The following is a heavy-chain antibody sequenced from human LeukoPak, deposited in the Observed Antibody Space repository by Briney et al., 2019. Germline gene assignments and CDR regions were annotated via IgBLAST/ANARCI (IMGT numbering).Heavy chain of an antibody. CDR3: ARGKRGYSYANDY. CDR1: GGSFSGYY. CDR2: INHSGST. J-gene: IGHJ4*02. V-gene: IGHV4-34*01. Sequence: SETLSLTCAIYGGSFSGYYWNWIRQSPGKGLEWIGEINHSGSTNYNPSLKSRVTISVDTSKNQFSLKLSSMTAADTAVYYCARGKRGYSYANDYWGQGTLVTVSS. D-gene: IGHD5-18*01.